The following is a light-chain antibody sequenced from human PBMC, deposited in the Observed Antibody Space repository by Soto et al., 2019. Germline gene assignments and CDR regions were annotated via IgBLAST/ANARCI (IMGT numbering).Light chain of an antibody. CDR2: TSS. J-gene: IGKJ4*01. CDR3: QKHNGAPLT. CDR1: QGIGNY. Sequence: DIQMTQSPSSLSASVGDGVTITCRASQGIGNYVSWYQQKPGKVPKLLIYTSSTLQSGVPSRFSGSGSGTDFTLTISSLQPEDVATYYCQKHNGAPLTFGGGTKVEIK. V-gene: IGKV1-27*01.